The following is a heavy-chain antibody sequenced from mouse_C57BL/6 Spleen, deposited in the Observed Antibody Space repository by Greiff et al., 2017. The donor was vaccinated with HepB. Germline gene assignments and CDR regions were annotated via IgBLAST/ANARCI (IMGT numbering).Heavy chain of an antibody. D-gene: IGHD2-2*01. CDR2: ISYDGSN. J-gene: IGHJ4*01. V-gene: IGHV3-6*01. CDR1: GYSITSGYY. Sequence: EVKLMESGPGLVKPSQSLSLTCSVTGYSITSGYYWNWIRQFPGNKLEWMGYISYDGSNNYNPSLKNRISITRDTSKNQFFLKLNSVTTEDTATYYCARDWVYYGYDDAMDYWGQGTSVTVSS. CDR3: ARDWVYYGYDDAMDY.